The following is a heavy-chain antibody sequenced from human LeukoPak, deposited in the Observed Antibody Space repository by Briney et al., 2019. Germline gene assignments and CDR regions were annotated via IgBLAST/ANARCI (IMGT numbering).Heavy chain of an antibody. CDR1: GFIFSNYG. D-gene: IGHD6-19*01. Sequence: GGSLRLSCAASGFIFSNYGIHWVRQAPGKGLEWVAVISYDGSNKYADSVKGRFSISRDNSKNTLYLQMNSLRAEDTAVYYCATTLGSGWKFDYWGQGTLVTVSS. CDR2: ISYDGSNK. J-gene: IGHJ4*02. CDR3: ATTLGSGWKFDY. V-gene: IGHV3-30*03.